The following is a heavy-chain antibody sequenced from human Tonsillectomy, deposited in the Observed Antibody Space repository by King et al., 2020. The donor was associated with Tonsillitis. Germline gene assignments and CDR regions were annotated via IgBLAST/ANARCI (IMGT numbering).Heavy chain of an antibody. CDR2: IISRTGNT. J-gene: IGHJ1*01. CDR1: GVTFSDYY. D-gene: IGHD6-6*01. V-gene: IGHV3-11*05. CDR3: ATQGSAEY. Sequence: VQLVESGGGLVKPGGSLRLSCAASGVTFSDYYMSWVRQAPGRGLEWVSYIISRTGNTNYTGSVKGRFTISRDNAKNSLYLQMNSLRAEDTAVYYCATQGSAEYWGQGTLVTVSS.